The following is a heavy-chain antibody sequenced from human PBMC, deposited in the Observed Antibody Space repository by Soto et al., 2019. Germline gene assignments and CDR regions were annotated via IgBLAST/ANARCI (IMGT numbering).Heavy chain of an antibody. D-gene: IGHD2-15*01. CDR2: ISYDGSNK. V-gene: IGHV3-30*18. J-gene: IGHJ4*02. Sequence: QVQLVESGGGVVQPGRSLRLSCAASGVTFSSYGMHWVRQAPDKGLEWVAAISYDGSNKYYVDSVKGRFTIPRDNSKNTLYLQINSLRAEDTAVYYCAKETYSGPLDYWGQGTLVSVSS. CDR3: AKETYSGPLDY. CDR1: GVTFSSYG.